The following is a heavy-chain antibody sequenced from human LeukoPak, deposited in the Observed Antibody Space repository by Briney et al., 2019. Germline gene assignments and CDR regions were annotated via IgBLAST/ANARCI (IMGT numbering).Heavy chain of an antibody. D-gene: IGHD3-9*01. CDR2: IYYSGST. Sequence: SETLSLTCTVSGGSISCYYRSWIRQPPGKRLEWIGYIYYSGSTNYNPSLKSRVTISVDTSKNQFSLRLSSVTAADTAVYYCARGGSSYYDILTGSFDYWGQGTLVTVSS. J-gene: IGHJ4*02. CDR1: GGSISCYY. CDR3: ARGGSSYYDILTGSFDY. V-gene: IGHV4-59*01.